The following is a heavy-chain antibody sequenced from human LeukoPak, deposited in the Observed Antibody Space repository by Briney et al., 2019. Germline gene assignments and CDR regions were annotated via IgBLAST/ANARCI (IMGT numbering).Heavy chain of an antibody. CDR2: IDWDDDE. CDR3: ARTRTTVVELFDY. CDR1: GFSLSTSGMC. Sequence: PSQTLSLTCTFSGFSLSTSGMCVSWIRQPPGKALEWLARIDWDDDEYYSTSLKTRLTISKDTSKNQVVLTMTNMDPVDTATYYCARTRTTVVELFDYWGQGTLVTVSS. V-gene: IGHV2-70*11. D-gene: IGHD4-23*01. J-gene: IGHJ4*02.